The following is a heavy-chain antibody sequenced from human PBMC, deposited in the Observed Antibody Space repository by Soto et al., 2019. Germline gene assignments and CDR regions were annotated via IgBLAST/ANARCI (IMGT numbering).Heavy chain of an antibody. V-gene: IGHV4-59*08. CDR2: IYYSGST. D-gene: IGHD2-15*01. Sequence: SETLSLTCTVSGGSISDYYWSWIRQPPGKGLEWIGHIYYSGSTNYNPSLKSRVTISVDTSKNQFSLRLSSVTAADTAVYFCARLTAGYCSGGSCYEGFFDYWGQGTLVTVSS. CDR1: GGSISDYY. J-gene: IGHJ4*02. CDR3: ARLTAGYCSGGSCYEGFFDY.